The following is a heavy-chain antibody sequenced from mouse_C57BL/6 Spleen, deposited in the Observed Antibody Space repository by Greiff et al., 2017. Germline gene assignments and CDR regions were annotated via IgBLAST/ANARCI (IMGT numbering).Heavy chain of an antibody. CDR1: GYSITSGYY. CDR3: AREGDYYGSSLYWYFDV. D-gene: IGHD1-1*01. CDR2: ISYDGSN. V-gene: IGHV3-6*01. Sequence: EVQVVESGPGLVKPSQSLSLTCSVTGYSITSGYYWNWIRQFPGNKLEWMGYISYDGSNNYNPSLKNRISITRDTSKNQFFLKLNSVTTEDTATYYCAREGDYYGSSLYWYFDVWGTGTTVTVSS. J-gene: IGHJ1*03.